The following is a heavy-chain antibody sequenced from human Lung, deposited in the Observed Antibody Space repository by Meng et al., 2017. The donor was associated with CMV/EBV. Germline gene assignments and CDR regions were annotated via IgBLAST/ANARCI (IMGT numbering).Heavy chain of an antibody. V-gene: IGHV3-21*01. Sequence: GESLKISCAASGFTFSSYSMNWVRQAPGKGLEWVSSINSSSSYIYYADSVKGRFTISRDNAKNSLYLQMNSLRAEDTAVYYCARDLRGYSGYDYPYYYYGMDVWGQGTTVTVSS. CDR2: INSSSSYI. J-gene: IGHJ6*02. D-gene: IGHD5-12*01. CDR1: GFTFSSYS. CDR3: ARDLRGYSGYDYPYYYYGMDV.